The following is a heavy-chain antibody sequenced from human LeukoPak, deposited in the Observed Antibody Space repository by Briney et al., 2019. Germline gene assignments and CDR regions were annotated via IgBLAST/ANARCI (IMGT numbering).Heavy chain of an antibody. CDR2: INGDGRNI. D-gene: IGHD3-9*01. CDR1: GFTFSSYW. CDR3: TRGLMDYDVSTGLHHYYMDV. J-gene: IGHJ6*02. V-gene: IGHV3-74*01. Sequence: GGSLRLSCVASGFTFSSYWVHWVRQDPRKGLVWVSRINGDGRNINYADSVRGRFTISGDNAKNTLYLQMNTLRVEDTAVYYCTRGLMDYDVSTGLHHYYMDVWGQGTTVTVS.